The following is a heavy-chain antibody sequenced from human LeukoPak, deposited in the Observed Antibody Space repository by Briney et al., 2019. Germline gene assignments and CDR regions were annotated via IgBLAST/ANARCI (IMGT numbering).Heavy chain of an antibody. Sequence: PGGSLRLSCAASGFTFSSYEMNWVRQAPGKGLEWVSYISSSGSTIYYADSVKGRFTISRDNAKNSLYLQMNSLRAEDTAVYYCARVPGGSSSYHYWGQGTLVTVSS. CDR1: GFTFSSYE. CDR3: ARVPGGSSSYHY. V-gene: IGHV3-48*03. D-gene: IGHD6-13*01. CDR2: ISSSGSTI. J-gene: IGHJ4*02.